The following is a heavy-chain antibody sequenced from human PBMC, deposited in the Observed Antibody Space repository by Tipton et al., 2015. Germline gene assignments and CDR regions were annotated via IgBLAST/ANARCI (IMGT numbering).Heavy chain of an antibody. Sequence: TLSLTCTVSGGSVSSGAYSWSWIRQHPGKGLEWIGFIYYSGDAYYNPSLKSRLTISVDTSKSHFSLRLTSVTAADTAVYYCARGHPGTWFDPWGQGTLVTVSS. V-gene: IGHV4-31*03. CDR3: ARGHPGTWFDP. J-gene: IGHJ5*02. CDR2: IYYSGDA. CDR1: GGSVSSGAYS. D-gene: IGHD1-1*01.